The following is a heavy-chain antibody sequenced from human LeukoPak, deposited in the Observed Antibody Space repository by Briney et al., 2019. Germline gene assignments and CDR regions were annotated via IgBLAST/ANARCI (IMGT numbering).Heavy chain of an antibody. V-gene: IGHV4-30-4*08. CDR3: ATGIVGATFDY. J-gene: IGHJ4*02. CDR1: GGSISSGDYY. Sequence: SQTLSLTCTVSGGSISSGDYYWSWIRQPPGKGLEWIGYIYYSGSTYYNPSLKSRVTISVDTSKSQFSLKLSSVTAADTAVYYCATGIVGATFDYWGQGTLVTVSS. CDR2: IYYSGST. D-gene: IGHD1-26*01.